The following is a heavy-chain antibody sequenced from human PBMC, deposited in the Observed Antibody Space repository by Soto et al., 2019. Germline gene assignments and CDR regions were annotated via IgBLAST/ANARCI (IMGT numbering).Heavy chain of an antibody. CDR1: GDSISSYY. V-gene: IGHV4-59*08. Sequence: SETLSLTCTVSGDSISSYYWSWIRLPPGKGLECIGYIFYSGSTNYNPSLKSRVTISLDTSKNHFSLKLTSVTAADTAVYYCARQRFGELSPFSYWGQGTLVTVS. CDR3: ARQRFGELSPFSY. J-gene: IGHJ4*02. CDR2: IFYSGST. D-gene: IGHD3-10*01.